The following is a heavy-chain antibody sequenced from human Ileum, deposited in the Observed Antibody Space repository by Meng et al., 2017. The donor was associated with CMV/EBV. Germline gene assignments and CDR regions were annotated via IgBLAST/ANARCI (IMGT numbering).Heavy chain of an antibody. D-gene: IGHD6-13*01. CDR1: GYTFNYYA. CDR3: ARARDSGSWLFDY. Sequence: KDSGYTFNYYAIHWVRQAPGHRLQWMGCSTPDSGKTQYSREFQGRVTFTRDTSASTAYMVLSSLTSEDMAVYYCARARDSGSWLFDYWGQGSLVTVSS. J-gene: IGHJ4*02. CDR2: STPDSGKT. V-gene: IGHV1-3*02.